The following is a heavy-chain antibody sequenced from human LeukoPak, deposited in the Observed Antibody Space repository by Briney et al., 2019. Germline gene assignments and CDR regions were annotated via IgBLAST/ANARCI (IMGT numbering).Heavy chain of an antibody. Sequence: SETLSLTCTVSGGSITSNTYYWGWIRQPPGKGLEWIGNIFYTGSTSYNPSLKSRVTISVDTSKNQFSLKLSSVTAADTAMYYCAGTYGHSYGYLFDYWGQGTLVTVSS. CDR1: GGSITSNTYY. J-gene: IGHJ4*02. V-gene: IGHV4-39*01. CDR2: IFYTGST. CDR3: AGTYGHSYGYLFDY. D-gene: IGHD5-18*01.